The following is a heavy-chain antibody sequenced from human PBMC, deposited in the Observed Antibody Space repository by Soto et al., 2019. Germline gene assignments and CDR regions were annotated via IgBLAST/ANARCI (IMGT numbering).Heavy chain of an antibody. D-gene: IGHD2-15*01. Sequence: QLRLQESGPGLVKPSETLSLSCTVSGGSISSSNFYWVWIRQPPGKGLEWIGSIHYTGTTYYNPSLKSRVTRADATSKHPFSLEVTSVTAADTAVYCCARRECSGGPCHPDRWGQGTLVTVSA. CDR3: ARRECSGGPCHPDR. J-gene: IGHJ4*02. CDR1: GGSISSSNFY. CDR2: IHYTGTT. V-gene: IGHV4-39*01.